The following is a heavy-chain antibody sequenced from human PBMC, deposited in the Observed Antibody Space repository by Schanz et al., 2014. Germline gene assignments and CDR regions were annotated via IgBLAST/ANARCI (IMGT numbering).Heavy chain of an antibody. J-gene: IGHJ5*02. CDR1: GYTFTAYY. CDR2: INTNNGDP. Sequence: QVQLLQSGAEVKKPGASVKVSCKASGYTFTAYYMHWVRQAPGQGLEWMGWINTNNGDPTYAQGFTGRFVFSLDTSVSTAYLQISSLKAEDTAVYYCARGGVVVVTAALNWFDPWGQGTLVTVSS. D-gene: IGHD2-15*01. CDR3: ARGGVVVVTAALNWFDP. V-gene: IGHV7-4-1*02.